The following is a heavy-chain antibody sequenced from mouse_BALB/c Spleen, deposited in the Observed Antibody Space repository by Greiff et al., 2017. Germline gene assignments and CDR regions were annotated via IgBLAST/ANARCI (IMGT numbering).Heavy chain of an antibody. Sequence: EVMLVESGAELVKPGASVKLSCTASGFNIKDTYMHWVKQRPEQGLEWIGRIDPANGNTKYDPKFQGKATITADTSSNTAYLQLSSLTSEDTAVYYCASGDGYYPYAMDYWGQGTSVTVSS. V-gene: IGHV14-3*02. D-gene: IGHD2-3*01. J-gene: IGHJ4*01. CDR1: GFNIKDTY. CDR2: IDPANGNT. CDR3: ASGDGYYPYAMDY.